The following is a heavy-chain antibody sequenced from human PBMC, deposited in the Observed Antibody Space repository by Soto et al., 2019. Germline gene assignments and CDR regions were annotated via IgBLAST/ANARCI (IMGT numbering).Heavy chain of an antibody. V-gene: IGHV3-23*01. J-gene: IGHJ5*02. Sequence: EVQLLESGGGLVQPGGSLRLSCAASGFTFSSYAMTWVRQAPGKGLEWVSAISAAGGLTYYADSVKGRFTISGDNAKNTLYLQINSLRAEDTAVHDCAKVRRDPESGSSLSWGQGTLVTVSS. D-gene: IGHD1-26*01. CDR3: AKVRRDPESGSSLS. CDR2: ISAAGGLT. CDR1: GFTFSSYA.